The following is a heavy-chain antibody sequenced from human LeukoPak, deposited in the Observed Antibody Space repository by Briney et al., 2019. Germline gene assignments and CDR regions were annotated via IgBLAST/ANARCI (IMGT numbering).Heavy chain of an antibody. CDR2: ISAYNGNT. Sequence: GASVKVSCKTSGYTFNTYGISWVRQAPGQGLEWMGWISAYNGNTNYGQRLQGRVTMTTDTSTSTAYMELRSLRSDDTAVYYCARDSILVRGATDYWGQGTLVTVSS. D-gene: IGHD3-10*01. J-gene: IGHJ4*02. CDR3: ARDSILVRGATDY. CDR1: GYTFNTYG. V-gene: IGHV1-18*01.